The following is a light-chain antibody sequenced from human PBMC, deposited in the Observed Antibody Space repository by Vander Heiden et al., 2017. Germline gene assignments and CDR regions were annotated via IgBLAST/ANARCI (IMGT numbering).Light chain of an antibody. CDR2: AAS. CDR1: QSISSY. CDR3: QQSYSTSALT. V-gene: IGKV1-39*01. J-gene: IGKJ4*01. Sequence: DIQMTQSPSSLSASVGDRVTITCRASQSISSYLNWYQQKPGKAPKLLIYAASSLQSGGPSRFSGSGSGTDFTLTISSLQPEDFSTYYCQQSYSTSALTFGGGTKVEIK.